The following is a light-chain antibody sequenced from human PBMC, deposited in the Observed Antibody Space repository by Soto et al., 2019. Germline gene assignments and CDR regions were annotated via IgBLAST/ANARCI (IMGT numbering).Light chain of an antibody. CDR2: DAS. CDR1: QSVRSSY. V-gene: IGKV3-11*01. CDR3: QQRRNWPPFT. Sequence: VTISFWGRYRSTLSCRAIQSVRSSYLAWYQQKPGQAPRLLIYDASNRATGIPARFSGSGSGTDFTLTISSLEPEDFAVYYCQQRRNWPPFTFGHGTKVDI. J-gene: IGKJ3*01.